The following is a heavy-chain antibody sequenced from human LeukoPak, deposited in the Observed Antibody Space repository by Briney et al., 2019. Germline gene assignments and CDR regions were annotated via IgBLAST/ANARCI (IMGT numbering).Heavy chain of an antibody. D-gene: IGHD3-10*01. CDR1: EFSVSSNY. CDR3: TRDHDGLSEGTDY. J-gene: IGHJ4*02. V-gene: IGHV3-53*01. CDR2: IHSDGTT. Sequence: GGSLRLSCAASEFSVSSNYMTWVRQAPGKGLEWVSVIHSDGTTYYADSVRGRFTISRDNSKNTLYLQMNSLKTEDTAVYYCTRDHDGLSEGTDYWGQGTLVTVSS.